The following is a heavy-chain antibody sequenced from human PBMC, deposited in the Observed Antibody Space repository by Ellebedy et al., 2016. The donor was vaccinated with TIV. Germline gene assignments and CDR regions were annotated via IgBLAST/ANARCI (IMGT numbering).Heavy chain of an antibody. D-gene: IGHD4-17*01. CDR1: GYSFTSYY. CDR3: ARRDYGEYHYYDIDV. V-gene: IGHV5-51*01. CDR2: IYPGDSDT. Sequence: GESLKISCKGSGYSFTSYYIVWVRQMPGKGLEWRGIIYPGDSDTIYSPSFQGQVTISADKSISTTYLQWSSLKASDTATYYCARRDYGEYHYYDIDVWGQGTTVTVSS. J-gene: IGHJ6*02.